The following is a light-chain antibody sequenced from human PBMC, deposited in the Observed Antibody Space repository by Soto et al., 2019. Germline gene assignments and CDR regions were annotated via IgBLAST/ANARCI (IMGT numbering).Light chain of an antibody. J-gene: IGKJ2*01. V-gene: IGKV1-5*03. CDR1: QSINSW. CDR2: KAS. CDR3: QQYYRFPYT. Sequence: DIQMTQSPSTLSASIGDTVIITCRASQSINSWLAWYQQKPGKAPKLLINKASTLESGVTSRFSGSESGTEFTLTISSLKPDDFATFYCQQYYRFPYTFGQGTKLEIK.